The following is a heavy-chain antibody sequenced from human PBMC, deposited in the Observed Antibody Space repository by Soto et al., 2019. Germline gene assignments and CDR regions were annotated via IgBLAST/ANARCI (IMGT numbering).Heavy chain of an antibody. V-gene: IGHV3-21*01. CDR1: GFTFSSYS. CDR2: ISSSSSYI. Sequence: EVQLVESGGGLVKPGGSLRLSCAASGFTFSSYSMNWVRQAPGKGLEWVSSISSSSSYIYYADSVKGRFTISRDNAKNSLYLQMNSLRAEDTAVYYCARDRSCSWYPYFDYWGQGTLVTVSS. D-gene: IGHD6-13*01. CDR3: ARDRSCSWYPYFDY. J-gene: IGHJ4*02.